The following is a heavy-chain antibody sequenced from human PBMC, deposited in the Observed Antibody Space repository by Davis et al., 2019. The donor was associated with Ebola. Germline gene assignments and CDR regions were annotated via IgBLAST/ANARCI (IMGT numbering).Heavy chain of an antibody. D-gene: IGHD1-26*01. J-gene: IGHJ6*02. CDR3: VRHRGSIVGGEDYGLDV. V-gene: IGHV3-48*03. Sequence: GESLKISCAASAFGFTTFEMNWVRQAPGKGLAWVAFIDQSGSSISYADSVKGRFTISRDNAKNSLYLQMISLRAEDTAVYYCVRHRGSIVGGEDYGLDVWGQGTTVTVSS. CDR1: AFGFTTFE. CDR2: IDQSGSSI.